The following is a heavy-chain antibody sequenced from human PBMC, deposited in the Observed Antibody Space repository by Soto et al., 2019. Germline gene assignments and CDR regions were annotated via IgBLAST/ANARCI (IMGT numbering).Heavy chain of an antibody. J-gene: IGHJ4*02. V-gene: IGHV1-18*01. CDR3: VVAAHPYYFDY. CDR1: GYTFTSYG. D-gene: IGHD2-15*01. CDR2: ISAYNGNT. Sequence: QVQLVQSGAEVKKPGASVKVSCKASGYTFTSYGISWVRQAPGQGLEWMGWISAYNGNTNYAQKLQGRVTMTTHTTTSRAYMELRSLSSDDTAVYYCVVAAHPYYFDYWGQGTLVSVSS.